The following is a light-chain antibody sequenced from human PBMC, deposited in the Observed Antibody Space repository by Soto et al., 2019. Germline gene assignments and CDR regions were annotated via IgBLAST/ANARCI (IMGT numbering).Light chain of an antibody. CDR2: DAS. Sequence: VLTQSPATLSLSPGERATLFCRASQTLSSYLAWYQQKPGQAPRLLFSDASNRATGVPARFSGSGSGTDFTLTSSSLEPEDFAVYYCQQRSNWYTFGQGTKLEIK. CDR1: QTLSSY. V-gene: IGKV3-11*01. CDR3: QQRSNWYT. J-gene: IGKJ2*01.